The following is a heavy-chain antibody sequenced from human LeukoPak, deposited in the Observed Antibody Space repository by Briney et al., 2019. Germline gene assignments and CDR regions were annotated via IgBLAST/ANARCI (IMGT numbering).Heavy chain of an antibody. Sequence: GGSLGLSCAASGFTFSSYAMHWVRQAPGKGLEWVAVISYDGSNKYYADSVKGRFTISRDNSKNTLYLQMNSLRAEDTAVYYCARDHNDILTGYLYYGMDVWGQGTTVTVSS. J-gene: IGHJ6*02. CDR2: ISYDGSNK. CDR3: ARDHNDILTGYLYYGMDV. CDR1: GFTFSSYA. V-gene: IGHV3-30-3*01. D-gene: IGHD3-9*01.